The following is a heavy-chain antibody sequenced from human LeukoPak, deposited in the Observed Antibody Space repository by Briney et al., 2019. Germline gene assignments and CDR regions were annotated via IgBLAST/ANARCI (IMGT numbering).Heavy chain of an antibody. D-gene: IGHD2-2*01. V-gene: IGHV3-48*03. J-gene: IGHJ4*02. CDR3: ARIGYQLLDY. CDR1: GFTFSSYD. CDR2: ISSGGTTM. Sequence: GGSLRLSCAASGFTFSSYDLNWVRQAPGKGLEWVSYISSGGTTMYYADSVKGRFTISRDNAKNSLYLQMNSLRAEDTAVYYCARIGYQLLDYWGQGTLVTVSS.